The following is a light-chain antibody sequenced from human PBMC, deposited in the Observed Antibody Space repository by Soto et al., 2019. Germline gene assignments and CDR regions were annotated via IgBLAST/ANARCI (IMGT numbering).Light chain of an antibody. CDR2: AAS. Sequence: IQMTQSPSSLSASTGGRVTITCRASQGISSYLAWYQQKPGKAPKLLIYAASTLQSGVPSRFSGSGSGTDFTLTISRLQSEDFATYYCQQYYTSPSFGQGT. CDR1: QGISSY. J-gene: IGKJ1*01. CDR3: QQYYTSPS. V-gene: IGKV1-8*01.